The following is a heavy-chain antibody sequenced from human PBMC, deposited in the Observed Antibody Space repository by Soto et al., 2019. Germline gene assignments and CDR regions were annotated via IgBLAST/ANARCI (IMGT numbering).Heavy chain of an antibody. V-gene: IGHV3-21*04. CDR1: GFTFSPYT. D-gene: IGHD4-17*01. CDR3: AGGGGTTVVTPLDY. Sequence: EVQLVESGGGLVKPGGSLRLSCAASGFTFSPYTMNWVRQAPGKGLEWVSSISSSSTYMYYADSVKGRFTISRDNAKNSVYLEMNSLEAEDTAGYYCAGGGGTTVVTPLDYWGQGTLVTVSS. CDR2: ISSSSTYM. J-gene: IGHJ4*02.